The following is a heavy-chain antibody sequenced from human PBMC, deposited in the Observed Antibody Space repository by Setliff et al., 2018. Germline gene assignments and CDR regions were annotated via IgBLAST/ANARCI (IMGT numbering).Heavy chain of an antibody. CDR3: ARADSDSYYPYYFDF. CDR2: ISSRSNIV. Sequence: PGGSLRLSCETSGFTFTDSFMSWVRQAPGKGLEWISYISSRSNIVYYTDSVKGRFTVSRDSSQNKIHLQMDSLRAEDTGKYFCARADSDSYYPYYFDFWGQGVLVTVSS. CDR1: GFTFTDSF. V-gene: IGHV3-11*01. D-gene: IGHD3-22*01. J-gene: IGHJ4*02.